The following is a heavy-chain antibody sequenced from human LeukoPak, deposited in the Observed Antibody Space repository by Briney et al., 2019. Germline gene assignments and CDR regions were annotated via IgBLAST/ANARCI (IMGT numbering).Heavy chain of an antibody. J-gene: IGHJ6*03. CDR1: GFTFSSYA. CDR3: ARASLVRDDYHYYMDV. V-gene: IGHV3-30*02. CDR2: IRYDGSNK. Sequence: PGGSLRLSCAASGFTFSSYAMHWVRQAPGKGLEWVAFIRYDGSNKYYADSVKGRFTISRDNSKNTLYLQMNSLRAEDTAVYYCARASLVRDDYHYYMDVWGKGTTVTVSS.